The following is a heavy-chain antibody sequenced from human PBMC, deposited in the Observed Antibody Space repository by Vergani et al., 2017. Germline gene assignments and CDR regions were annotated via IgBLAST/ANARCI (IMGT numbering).Heavy chain of an antibody. J-gene: IGHJ6*02. Sequence: EVQLVESGGGLVQPGGSLRLSCAASGFTFSSYEMNWVRQAPGKGLEWVSYISSSGSTIYYADSVKGRFTISRDNAKNSLYLQMNSLRAEDTAVYYCARDQYSSSWYLTYYYYGMDVWGQGTTVTVSS. CDR2: ISSSGSTI. V-gene: IGHV3-48*03. CDR3: ARDQYSSSWYLTYYYYGMDV. D-gene: IGHD6-13*01. CDR1: GFTFSSYE.